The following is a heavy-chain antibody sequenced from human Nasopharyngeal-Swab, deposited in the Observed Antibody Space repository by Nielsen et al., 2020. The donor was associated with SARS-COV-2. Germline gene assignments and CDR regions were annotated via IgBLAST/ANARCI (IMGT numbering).Heavy chain of an antibody. D-gene: IGHD3-16*01. V-gene: IGHV4-39*07. CDR2: INHGGNT. J-gene: IGHJ6*02. CDR1: GGSISSGDYY. CDR3: SRGDEGANYYGMDV. Sequence: GSLRLSCTVSGGSISSGDYYWNWIRQPPGKGLEWIGEINHGGNTNYNPSLKSRVTILVDTSKNQFSLKLASVTAADTALYYCSRGDEGANYYGMDVWGQGTTVTVSS.